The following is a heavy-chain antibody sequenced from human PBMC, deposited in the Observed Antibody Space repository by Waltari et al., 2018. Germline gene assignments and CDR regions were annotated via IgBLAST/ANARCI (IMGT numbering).Heavy chain of an antibody. CDR2: IKWDGGFT. CDR3: AKSGNLAARPHFDF. Sequence: EVQLVESGGSLVRPGGSLRLSCAASGLTFDDYGMNWVRQVQGKGLEWVAGIKWDGGFTAYVDSVKGRFTISRDNAKNSVYLQMNSLRSEDTALYYCAKSGNLAARPHFDFWGQGTLVTVSS. J-gene: IGHJ4*02. V-gene: IGHV3-20*04. CDR1: GLTFDDYG. D-gene: IGHD6-6*01.